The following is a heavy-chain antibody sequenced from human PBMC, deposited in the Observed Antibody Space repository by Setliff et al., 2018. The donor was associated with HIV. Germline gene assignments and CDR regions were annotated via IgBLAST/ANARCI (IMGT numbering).Heavy chain of an antibody. Sequence: ASVKVSCKASGYTFTAYGITWVRQAPGQGLEWMGWMSAYSGDTKYAQKIQGRVNMTRDTSTDTAYVELRGLRFDDTALYYCVRGYYYDKTGYGTFGIWGQGTVVTVSS. V-gene: IGHV1-18*04. CDR1: GYTFTAYG. J-gene: IGHJ3*02. D-gene: IGHD3-22*01. CDR3: VRGYYYDKTGYGTFGI. CDR2: MSAYSGDT.